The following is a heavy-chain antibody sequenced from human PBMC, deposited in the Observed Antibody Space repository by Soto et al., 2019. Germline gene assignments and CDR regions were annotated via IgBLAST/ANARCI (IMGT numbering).Heavy chain of an antibody. Sequence: RASVKVSCKASGYTFTSYGISWVRQAPGQGLEWMGWISAYNGNTNYAQKLQGRVTMTTDTSTSTAYMELRSLRSDDTAVYYCARDSRIVGATQSDYWGQGTLVTVSS. V-gene: IGHV1-18*01. CDR1: GYTFTSYG. J-gene: IGHJ4*02. D-gene: IGHD1-26*01. CDR2: ISAYNGNT. CDR3: ARDSRIVGATQSDY.